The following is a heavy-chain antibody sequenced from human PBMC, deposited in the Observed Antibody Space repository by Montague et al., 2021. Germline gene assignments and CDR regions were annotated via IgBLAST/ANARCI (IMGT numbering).Heavy chain of an antibody. CDR3: ARVSLGIVVVNMDV. CDR1: GFIFDDYA. V-gene: IGHV3-43*02. Sequence: SLRLSCAASGFIFDDYAMHWVRQAPGRGLEWVSLISGDGGSTYYEDSVKGRFTISRDKSKNSLYLQMNSLRTEDTAVYYCARVSLGIVVVNMDVWGKGTTVTVSS. CDR2: ISGDGGST. J-gene: IGHJ6*03. D-gene: IGHD2-2*03.